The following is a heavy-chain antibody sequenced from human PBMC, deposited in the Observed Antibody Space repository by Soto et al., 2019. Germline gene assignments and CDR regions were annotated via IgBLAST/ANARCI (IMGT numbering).Heavy chain of an antibody. J-gene: IGHJ4*02. CDR1: GFTLGIYA. CDR2: ISGSGGSI. Sequence: VGSLRLSCAASGFTLGIYAMSWVRQAPGKGLEWVSSISGSGGSIYYAHSVKGRFTISRDKTKNTLDLQMNSLRAEDTAVYHCARVAPEYSSTPRRFDFWGQGTLVTV. V-gene: IGHV3-23*01. CDR3: ARVAPEYSSTPRRFDF. D-gene: IGHD6-13*01.